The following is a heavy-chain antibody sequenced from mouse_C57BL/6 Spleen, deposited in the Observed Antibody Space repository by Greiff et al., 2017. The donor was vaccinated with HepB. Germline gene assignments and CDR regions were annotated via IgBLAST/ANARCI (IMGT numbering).Heavy chain of an antibody. J-gene: IGHJ4*01. CDR3: TRYDGYYYYAMDY. CDR2: IDPETGGT. CDR1: GYTFTDYE. D-gene: IGHD2-3*01. V-gene: IGHV1-15*01. Sequence: VQLQQSGAELVRPGASVTLSCKASGYTFTDYEMHWVKQTPVHGLEWIGAIDPETGGTAYNQKFKGKAILTADKSSSTAYMELRSLTSEDSAVYYCTRYDGYYYYAMDYWGQGTSVTVSS.